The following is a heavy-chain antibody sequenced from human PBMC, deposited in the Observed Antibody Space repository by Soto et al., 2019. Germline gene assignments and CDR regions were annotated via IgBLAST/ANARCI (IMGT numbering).Heavy chain of an antibody. CDR3: AREDDYGYRYINYGLDV. CDR2: ISFDGTKK. D-gene: IGHD4-17*01. V-gene: IGHV3-30-3*01. Sequence: GGSLRLSCAASGFTFNIYALHWVRQAPGKGLEWVAVISFDGTKKYYSDSVKGRFTISRDNLKNTLYLQMNNLRVEDAALYFCAREDDYGYRYINYGLDVRGQGTTVTVSS. CDR1: GFTFNIYA. J-gene: IGHJ6*02.